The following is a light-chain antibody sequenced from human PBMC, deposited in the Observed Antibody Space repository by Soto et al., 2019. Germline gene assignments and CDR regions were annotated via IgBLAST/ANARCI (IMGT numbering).Light chain of an antibody. CDR3: QQRTTWPPLFA. Sequence: EIVLTQSPRTMSLSPGERATLSCRASQTIGNFLAWYQHKPGQAPRLLIYDASKRATGIPARFSGSGSGTDFTLTISSLEPADFAVYYCQQRTTWPPLFAFGPGTRVDIK. V-gene: IGKV3-11*01. CDR1: QTIGNF. CDR2: DAS. J-gene: IGKJ3*01.